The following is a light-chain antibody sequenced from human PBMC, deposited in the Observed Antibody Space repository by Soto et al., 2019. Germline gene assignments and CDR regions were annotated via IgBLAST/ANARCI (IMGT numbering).Light chain of an antibody. J-gene: IGKJ4*01. CDR3: QQFSSYPLT. CDR2: DAS. V-gene: IGKV3-20*01. CDR1: QTVRNNY. Sequence: EFVLTQSPGTLSLSPGERATLSCRASQTVRNNYLAWYQQKPGQAPRXXIYDASSRETGIPDRFSGGGSGTEFTLTISRLEPEDFAVYYCQQFSSYPLTFGGGTKVDIK.